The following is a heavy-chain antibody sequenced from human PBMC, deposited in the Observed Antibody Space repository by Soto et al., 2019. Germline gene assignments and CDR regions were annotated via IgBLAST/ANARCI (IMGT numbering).Heavy chain of an antibody. D-gene: IGHD1-26*01. J-gene: IGHJ6*02. CDR2: IKSKTDGGTT. Sequence: GGSLRLSCAASGFTFSNAWIGWVRQAPGKGLEWVGRIKSKTDGGTTDYAAPVKGRFTISRDDSKNTLYLQMNSLKTEDTAVYYCTTVGSGSRRYGMDVWGQGTTVTVSS. V-gene: IGHV3-15*01. CDR3: TTVGSGSRRYGMDV. CDR1: GFTFSNAW.